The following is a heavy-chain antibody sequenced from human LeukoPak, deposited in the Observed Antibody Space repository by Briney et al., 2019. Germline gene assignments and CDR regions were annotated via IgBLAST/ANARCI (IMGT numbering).Heavy chain of an antibody. CDR2: INSDGSST. V-gene: IGHV3-74*01. J-gene: IGHJ3*02. CDR1: GFTFSSYW. Sequence: GGSLRLSCAASGFTFSSYWMHWVRQAPGKGLVWVSRINSDGSSTSYADSVKGRFTISRDNAKNTLYLQMNSLRAEDTAVYYCAKLSGYSSGKDAFDIWGQGTMVTVSS. D-gene: IGHD6-19*01. CDR3: AKLSGYSSGKDAFDI.